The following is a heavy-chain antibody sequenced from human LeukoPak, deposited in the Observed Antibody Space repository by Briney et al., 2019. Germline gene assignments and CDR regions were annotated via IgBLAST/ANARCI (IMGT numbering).Heavy chain of an antibody. CDR3: AKGKGDYVNYYYGMDV. Sequence: GSLRLSCAASGFTFSNYNMNWVRQAPGKGLEWVAVISYDGSNKYYADSVKGRFTISRDNSKNTLYLQMNSLRAEDTAVYYRAKGKGDYVNYYYGMDVWGQGTTVTVSS. J-gene: IGHJ6*02. CDR2: ISYDGSNK. D-gene: IGHD4-17*01. V-gene: IGHV3-30*18. CDR1: GFTFSNYN.